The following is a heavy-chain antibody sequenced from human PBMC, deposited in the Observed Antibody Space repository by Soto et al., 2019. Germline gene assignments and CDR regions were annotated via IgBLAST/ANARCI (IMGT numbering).Heavy chain of an antibody. CDR2: IYYSGST. CDR1: GGSISSYY. Sequence: QVQLQESGPGLVKPSETLSLTCTVSGGSISSYYWSWIRQPPGKGLEWIGYIYYSGSTNYNPSLXXXXXXXXXXXXXXXXXXXXXVXXXXXXXXYXARRYSSGFDYWGQGTLVTV. CDR3: ARRYSSGFDY. V-gene: IGHV4-59*01. J-gene: IGHJ4*02. D-gene: IGHD6-19*01.